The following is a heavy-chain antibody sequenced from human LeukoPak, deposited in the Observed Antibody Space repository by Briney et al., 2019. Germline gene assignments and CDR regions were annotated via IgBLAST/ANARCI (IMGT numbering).Heavy chain of an antibody. V-gene: IGHV3-30*02. D-gene: IGHD6-6*01. J-gene: IGHJ3*02. CDR3: AKDGREQLVGAFDI. CDR1: GFTFSSYG. Sequence: GGSLRLSCAASGFTFSSYGMHWVRQAPGKGLEWVAFIRYDGSNKYYADSVKGRFTISRDNSKNTLYLQMNSLRAEDTAVYYCAKDGREQLVGAFDIWGQGTMVTVSS. CDR2: IRYDGSNK.